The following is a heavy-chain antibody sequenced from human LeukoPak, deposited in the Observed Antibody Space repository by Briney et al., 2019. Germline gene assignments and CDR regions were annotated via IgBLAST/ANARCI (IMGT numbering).Heavy chain of an antibody. D-gene: IGHD7-27*01. J-gene: IGHJ2*01. V-gene: IGHV3-53*01. CDR2: IYSGGST. CDR1: GFTVSSNY. CDR3: ARDVPGDLWYFDL. Sequence: GGSLRLSCAASGFTVSSNYMSWVRQAPGKGLEWVSVIYSGGSTYYADSVKGRFTISRDNSKNTLYLQVNSLRAEDTAVYYCARDVPGDLWYFDLWGRGTLVTVSS.